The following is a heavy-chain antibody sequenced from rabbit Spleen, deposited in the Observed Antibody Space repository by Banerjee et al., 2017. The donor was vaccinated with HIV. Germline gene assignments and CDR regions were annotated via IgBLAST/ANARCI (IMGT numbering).Heavy chain of an antibody. V-gene: IGHV1S45*01. Sequence: QEQLVESGGGLVKPEGSLKLSCTASGFSFSNKAVMCWVRQAPGKGLEWIACINAVTGKAVYASWAKGRFTFSKTSSTTVTLQMTSLTAADTATYFCARETSSGWGVVLYYFSLWGQGTLVTVS. CDR3: ARETSSGWGVVLYYFSL. CDR2: INAVTGKA. J-gene: IGHJ4*01. D-gene: IGHD4-1*01. CDR1: GFSFSNKAV.